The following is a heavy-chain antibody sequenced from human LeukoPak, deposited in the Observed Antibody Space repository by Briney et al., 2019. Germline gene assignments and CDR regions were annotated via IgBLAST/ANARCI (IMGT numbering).Heavy chain of an antibody. D-gene: IGHD2-15*01. Sequence: GGSLRLSCAASGFTFSSYWMHWVRQAPGKGLVWVSRINSDGSSTSYADSVKGRFTISRDNAKNTLYLQMSSLRAEDTAVYYCARDIVVVVAATHDAFDIWGQGTMVTVSS. CDR2: INSDGSST. CDR1: GFTFSSYW. V-gene: IGHV3-74*01. J-gene: IGHJ3*02. CDR3: ARDIVVVVAATHDAFDI.